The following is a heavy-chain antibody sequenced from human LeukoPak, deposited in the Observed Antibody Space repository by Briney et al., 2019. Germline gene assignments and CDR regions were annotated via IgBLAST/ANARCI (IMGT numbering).Heavy chain of an antibody. J-gene: IGHJ4*02. CDR1: AFTFSSYE. Sequence: GGSLRLSCAASAFTFSSYEMNWVRQAPGKGLEWVSSISSSSSYIHYADSVKGRFTISRDNAKNSLYLQMNSLRAEDTAVYYCARDGIPYYDSSGYYYVYWGQGTLVTVSS. V-gene: IGHV3-21*01. CDR3: ARDGIPYYDSSGYYYVY. D-gene: IGHD3-22*01. CDR2: ISSSSSYI.